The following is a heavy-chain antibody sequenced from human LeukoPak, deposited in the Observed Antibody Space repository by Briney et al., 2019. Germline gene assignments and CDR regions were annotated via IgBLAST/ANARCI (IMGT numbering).Heavy chain of an antibody. CDR2: ISAYNGNT. CDR3: ARDPYDSSGYYYGGYLTA. Sequence: ASVKVSCKASGYTFTSYGISWVRQAPGQGLEWMGWISAYNGNTNYAQKLQGRVTMTTDTSTSTAYMELRSLRSDDTAVYYCARDPYDSSGYYYGGYLTAWGQGTLVTVSS. V-gene: IGHV1-18*01. J-gene: IGHJ5*02. D-gene: IGHD3-22*01. CDR1: GYTFTSYG.